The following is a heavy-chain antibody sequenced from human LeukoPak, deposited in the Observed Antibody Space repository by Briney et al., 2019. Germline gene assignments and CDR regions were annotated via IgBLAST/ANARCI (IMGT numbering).Heavy chain of an antibody. V-gene: IGHV1-2*02. J-gene: IGHJ6*03. D-gene: IGHD3-22*01. Sequence: GASVKVSCKASGYTFTGYYMHWVRQAPGQGLEWMGWINPNSGGTNYAQKFQGRVTMTRDTSISTAYMELSSLRSEDTAVYYCARQRYETDYYDSSGYYYYYYMDVWGKGTTVTVSS. CDR1: GYTFTGYY. CDR2: INPNSGGT. CDR3: ARQRYETDYYDSSGYYYYYYMDV.